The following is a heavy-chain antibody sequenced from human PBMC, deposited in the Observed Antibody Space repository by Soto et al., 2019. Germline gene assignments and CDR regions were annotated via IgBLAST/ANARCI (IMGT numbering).Heavy chain of an antibody. Sequence: QVQLVQSGAEVKKPGASVKVSCKASGYTFTSYGVSWVRQAPGQGLEWMGWISGYNGNTNYAQKLQGRVTMTTDTSTSTAYMELRSLRPDDTAVYYCARSGKYYYGSGSPYYYGMDVWGQWITVTVSS. J-gene: IGHJ6*02. CDR1: GYTFTSYG. V-gene: IGHV1-18*04. CDR2: ISGYNGNT. CDR3: ARSGKYYYGSGSPYYYGMDV. D-gene: IGHD3-10*01.